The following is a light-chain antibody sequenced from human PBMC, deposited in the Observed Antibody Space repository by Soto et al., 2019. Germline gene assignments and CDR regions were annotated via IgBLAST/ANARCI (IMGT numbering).Light chain of an antibody. V-gene: IGLV2-23*03. CDR1: NSDVGSYNL. J-gene: IGLJ1*01. CDR3: CSYAGSNTFSYV. Sequence: QSALTQPASVSGSPGQSITISCTGTNSDVGSYNLVSWYQQHPGKAPKLMIYEGSKRPSGVSNRFSGYTSGNTASLTISGLQAEYEDDYYCCSYAGSNTFSYVFGTGTKLTVL. CDR2: EGS.